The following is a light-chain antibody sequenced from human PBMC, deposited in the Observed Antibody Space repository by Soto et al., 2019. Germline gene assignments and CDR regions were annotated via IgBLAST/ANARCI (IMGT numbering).Light chain of an antibody. CDR3: QHNNKWPLT. Sequence: EIVMTQSPATLSVSPGEKATLSCRASQSVSNNLAWYQQKPGQAPRLLIYFASTRATGIPARFSGSGSGTEFSLTISLLQSEDFAVYYCQHNNKWPLTFGGGTKVETK. J-gene: IGKJ4*01. V-gene: IGKV3-15*01. CDR2: FAS. CDR1: QSVSNN.